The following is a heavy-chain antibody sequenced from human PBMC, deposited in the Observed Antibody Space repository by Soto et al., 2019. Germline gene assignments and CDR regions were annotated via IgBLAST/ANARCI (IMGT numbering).Heavy chain of an antibody. J-gene: IGHJ4*02. CDR3: AKDLSRHHYDFWSEYYFDY. D-gene: IGHD3-3*01. Sequence: LRLSCAASVFSFSSYAMSWVRQAPGKGLEWVSAISGSGGSTYYADSVKGRFTISRDNSKNTLYLQMNSLRAEDTAVYYCAKDLSRHHYDFWSEYYFDYWGQGTLVTVS. CDR2: ISGSGGST. V-gene: IGHV3-23*01. CDR1: VFSFSSYA.